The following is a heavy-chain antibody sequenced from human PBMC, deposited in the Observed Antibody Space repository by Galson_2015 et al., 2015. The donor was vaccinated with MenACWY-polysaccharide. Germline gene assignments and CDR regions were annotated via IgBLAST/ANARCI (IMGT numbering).Heavy chain of an antibody. D-gene: IGHD6-13*01. CDR1: GFTFSGYG. V-gene: IGHV3-23*01. CDR3: VKGGSSMYSDA. CDR2: IRSSGGGT. J-gene: IGHJ4*02. Sequence: SLRLSCAGSGFTFSGYGMNWVRQAPGKGLEWVAAIRSSGGGTYYTHSVKDRFTISRDNSKNTLSLQMNSRRVEDTAVYYCVKGGSSMYSDARGQGTLVTVSA.